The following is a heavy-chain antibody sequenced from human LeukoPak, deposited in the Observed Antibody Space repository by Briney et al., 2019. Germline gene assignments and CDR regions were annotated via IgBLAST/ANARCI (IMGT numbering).Heavy chain of an antibody. J-gene: IGHJ6*03. D-gene: IGHD3-9*01. V-gene: IGHV1-18*01. Sequence: GASVKVSCKASGYTFTSYGITWVRQAPGQGLEWMGWISAYNGNTNYAQKLQGRVTMTTDTSTSTAYMELRSLRSDDTAVYYCARDVFDILIGYLSGYYYYMDVWGKGTTVIVSS. CDR2: ISAYNGNT. CDR3: ARDVFDILIGYLSGYYYYMDV. CDR1: GYTFTSYG.